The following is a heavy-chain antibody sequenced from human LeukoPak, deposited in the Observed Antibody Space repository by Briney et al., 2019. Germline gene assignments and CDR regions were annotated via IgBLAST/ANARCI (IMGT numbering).Heavy chain of an antibody. V-gene: IGHV4-34*01. J-gene: IGHJ5*02. CDR1: GGSFSGYY. D-gene: IGHD6-19*01. CDR2: INHSGST. CDR3: ARGRGSSGWVRRFDP. Sequence: SETLSLTCAVYGGSFSGYYWSWIRQPPGKGLEWIGEINHSGSTNYNPSLKSRVTISVDTSKNQFSLELSSVTAADTAVYYCARGRGSSGWVRRFDPWGQGTLVTVSS.